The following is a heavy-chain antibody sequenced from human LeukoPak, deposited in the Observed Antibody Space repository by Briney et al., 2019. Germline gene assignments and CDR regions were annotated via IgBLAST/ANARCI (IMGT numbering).Heavy chain of an antibody. CDR3: ASSGSYYNALDY. CDR2: IWYDGSNK. CDR1: GFTFSDYW. V-gene: IGHV3-33*08. J-gene: IGHJ4*02. D-gene: IGHD3-10*01. Sequence: PGGSLRLSCAASGFTFSDYWMNWVRQAPGKGLEWVALIWYDGSNKYYADSVKGRFTISRDNCKNTLYLQMNSLRAEDTAVFYCASSGSYYNALDYWGQGTLVTVSS.